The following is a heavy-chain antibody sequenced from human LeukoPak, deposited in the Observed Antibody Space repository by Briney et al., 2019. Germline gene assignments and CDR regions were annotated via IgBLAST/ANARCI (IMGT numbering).Heavy chain of an antibody. J-gene: IGHJ6*04. CDR1: GYTFTSYG. CDR3: ARGSHIAAAGSQMDI. V-gene: IGHV1-18*01. D-gene: IGHD6-13*01. Sequence: ASLKVSCKSSGYTFTSYGIIWVRQAPGQGLDGMGWISAYNGLTHYAQKLQGRVTMTTDTSTSTAYMELRSLRSDDAAVYCCARGSHIAAAGSQMDIWGKGTTVTVSS. CDR2: ISAYNGLT.